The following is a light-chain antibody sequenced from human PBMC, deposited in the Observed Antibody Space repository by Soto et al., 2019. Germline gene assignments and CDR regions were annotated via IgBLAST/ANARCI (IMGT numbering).Light chain of an antibody. CDR3: QQSFSSPPWT. Sequence: EIVMTQSPATLSVSPGERATLSCRASQSVSSDLAWYHQKPGQAPRLLIYGASTRATGIPARFSGSGSGTEFTLTIRSLQSEDFATYYCQQSFSSPPWTFGQGTTGDIK. CDR1: QSVSSD. V-gene: IGKV3D-15*01. J-gene: IGKJ1*01. CDR2: GAS.